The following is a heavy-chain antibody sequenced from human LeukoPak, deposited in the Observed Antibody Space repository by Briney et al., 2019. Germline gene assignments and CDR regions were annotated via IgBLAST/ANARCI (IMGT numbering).Heavy chain of an antibody. CDR2: ISYDGSNK. D-gene: IGHD6-19*01. Sequence: AGGSLRLSCAASGFTFSSYAMHWVRQAPGKGLEWVAVISYDGSNKYYADSVKGRFTISRDNSKNMLSLQMNSLRVEDTAVYYCVRDADISGYYSYSDYWGQGTLVTVSS. CDR3: VRDADISGYYSYSDY. V-gene: IGHV3-30-3*01. J-gene: IGHJ4*02. CDR1: GFTFSSYA.